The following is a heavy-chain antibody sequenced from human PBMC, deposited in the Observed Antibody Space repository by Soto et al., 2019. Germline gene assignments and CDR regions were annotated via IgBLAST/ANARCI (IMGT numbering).Heavy chain of an antibody. Sequence: ASVQVSCKASVYTFTGCSIHCVRQAPGQGVEWMGWINPNSGGTNYAQKFQGWVTMTRDTSISTAYMELSRLRSDDTAVYYCAREPLWGYYDSSGSTTRDAFDIWGQGTMVTVSS. CDR3: AREPLWGYYDSSGSTTRDAFDI. D-gene: IGHD3-22*01. CDR1: VYTFTGCS. V-gene: IGHV1-2*04. J-gene: IGHJ3*02. CDR2: INPNSGGT.